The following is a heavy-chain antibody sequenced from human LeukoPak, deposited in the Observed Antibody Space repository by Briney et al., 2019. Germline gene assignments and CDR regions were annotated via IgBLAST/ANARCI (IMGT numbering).Heavy chain of an antibody. J-gene: IGHJ1*01. CDR2: ISWNSGRT. D-gene: IGHD3-22*01. Sequence: GGSLRLSCAASGFTFDDYAMHWVRQAPGKGLEWVSGISWNSGRTDYADSVKGRFTISRDNAKNSLYLQMTSLRAEDTAVYYCAISAPNYYDSSGYYSHFQYWGQGTLVTVSS. CDR3: AISAPNYYDSSGYYSHFQY. V-gene: IGHV3-9*01. CDR1: GFTFDDYA.